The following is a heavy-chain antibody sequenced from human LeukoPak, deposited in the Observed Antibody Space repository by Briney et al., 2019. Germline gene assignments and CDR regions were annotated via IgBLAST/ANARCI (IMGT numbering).Heavy chain of an antibody. CDR3: AKASSGPNTHFDY. CDR1: GFTFSSYW. Sequence: GGSLRLSCAASGFTFSSYWMHWVRQAPGKGLEWVSGISGNGGTTYYADSVKGRFIISRDNSKNTLSLQMNSLRAEDTAVYYCAKASSGPNTHFDYWGQGTLVIVSS. J-gene: IGHJ4*02. D-gene: IGHD1-26*01. V-gene: IGHV3-23*01. CDR2: ISGNGGTT.